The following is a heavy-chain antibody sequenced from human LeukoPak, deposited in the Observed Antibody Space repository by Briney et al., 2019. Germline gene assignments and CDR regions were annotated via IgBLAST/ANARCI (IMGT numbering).Heavy chain of an antibody. Sequence: GGSLRLSCAASGFTFSSYGMSWVRQAPGKGLEWVSAISGSGGSTYYADSVKGRFTISRDNSKNTLYLQMNSLRAEDTAVYYCARSSGYSYGPGGDAFDIWGQGTMVTVSS. V-gene: IGHV3-23*01. J-gene: IGHJ3*02. CDR1: GFTFSSYG. CDR2: ISGSGGST. D-gene: IGHD5-18*01. CDR3: ARSSGYSYGPGGDAFDI.